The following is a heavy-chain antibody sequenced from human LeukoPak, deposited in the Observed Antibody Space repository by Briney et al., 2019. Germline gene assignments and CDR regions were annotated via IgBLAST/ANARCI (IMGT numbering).Heavy chain of an antibody. CDR3: ARGGVWATFDY. CDR1: GFTVGDDY. Sequence: GGSLILSCAASGFTVGDDYMSWVRQAPGKGLEGVSVIYSGGTTDYADSVKGRFTISRDNSKNTLYLQMNSLRAEDTAVYYCARGGVWATFDYWGQRTLVTVSS. V-gene: IGHV3-66*01. D-gene: IGHD2-8*02. J-gene: IGHJ4*02. CDR2: IYSGGTT.